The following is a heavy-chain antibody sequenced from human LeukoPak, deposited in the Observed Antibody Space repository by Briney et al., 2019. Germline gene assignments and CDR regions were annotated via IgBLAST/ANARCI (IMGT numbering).Heavy chain of an antibody. Sequence: PGGSLRLSCAASGFTFSSYAMHWVRQAPGKGLEWVAVIWYGGSNKYYADSVKGRFTISRDNSKNTLYLRMNSLRAEDTAVYYCAKDGGNSLGYYFDYWGQGTLVTVSS. CDR1: GFTFSSYA. J-gene: IGHJ4*02. CDR3: AKDGGNSLGYYFDY. V-gene: IGHV3-30*02. D-gene: IGHD4-23*01. CDR2: IWYGGSNK.